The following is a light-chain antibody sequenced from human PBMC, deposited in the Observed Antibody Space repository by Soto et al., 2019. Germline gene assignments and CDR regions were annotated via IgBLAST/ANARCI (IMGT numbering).Light chain of an antibody. Sequence: SYELTQPPSVSVAPGETARITCGGNNIGSRSVHWYQQRPGQAPVLVIYYDNDRPSGIPERFSGSNSGNTATLTISRVEAGDEADYYCQVWDRSIDHPYVFGTGTKVTVL. CDR1: NIGSRS. CDR3: QVWDRSIDHPYV. J-gene: IGLJ1*01. V-gene: IGLV3-21*04. CDR2: YDN.